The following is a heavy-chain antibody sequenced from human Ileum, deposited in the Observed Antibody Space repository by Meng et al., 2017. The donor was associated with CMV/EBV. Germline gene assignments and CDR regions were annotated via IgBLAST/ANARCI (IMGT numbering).Heavy chain of an antibody. V-gene: IGHV3-53*01. J-gene: IGHJ4*02. CDR3: ARIYGPGHHDD. CDR1: GFTVSNSY. D-gene: IGHD3/OR15-3a*01. CDR2: IYPGADT. Sequence: LSCAASGFTVSNSYMSWVRQAPGKGLEWVSIIYPGADTYYADSVKGRFTISRDISKNTLYLQMNSLRAEDTAFYYCARIYGPGHHDDWGRGTLVTVSS.